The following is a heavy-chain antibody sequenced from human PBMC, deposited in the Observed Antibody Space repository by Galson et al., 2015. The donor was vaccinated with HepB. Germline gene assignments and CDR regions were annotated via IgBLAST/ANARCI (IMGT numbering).Heavy chain of an antibody. Sequence: SLRLSCAASGFTFSDYYMSWIRQAPGKGLEWVSYISSSSSYTNYADSVKGRFTISRDNAKNSLYLQMNSLRAEDTAVYYCARGVYCSSTSCYGGIDYWGQGTLVTVSS. CDR1: GFTFSDYY. V-gene: IGHV3-11*05. CDR3: ARGVYCSSTSCYGGIDY. J-gene: IGHJ4*02. D-gene: IGHD2-2*01. CDR2: ISSSSSYT.